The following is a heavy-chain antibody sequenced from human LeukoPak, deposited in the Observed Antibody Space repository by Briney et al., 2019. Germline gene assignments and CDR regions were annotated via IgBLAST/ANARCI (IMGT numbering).Heavy chain of an antibody. V-gene: IGHV3-21*06. CDR3: ARDPYSGNYGAYYYYMDV. Sequence: GRSLRLSCAASGFTFSSYNMNWVRQAPGKGLEWVSSITSSSSYIYYADSVKGRFTISRDNAKNSLYLQMDSLRVEDTAEYYCARDPYSGNYGAYYYYMDVWGKGTTVTVSS. D-gene: IGHD1-26*01. J-gene: IGHJ6*03. CDR1: GFTFSSYN. CDR2: ITSSSSYI.